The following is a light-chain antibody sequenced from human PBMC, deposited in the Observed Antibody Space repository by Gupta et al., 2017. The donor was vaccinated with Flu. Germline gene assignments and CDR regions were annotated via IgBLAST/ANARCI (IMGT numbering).Light chain of an antibody. V-gene: IGKV3-20*01. CDR1: SSVSSSY. Sequence: EIELTQTPATLSLSTGERATPSCRGSSSVSSSYLAWYQQKPGQAPRLLIYGASSRATGIPDRFSGSGSGTDFTLTISRLESEDFAVYYCQQYGSSPITFGQGTRLEIK. J-gene: IGKJ5*01. CDR3: QQYGSSPIT. CDR2: GAS.